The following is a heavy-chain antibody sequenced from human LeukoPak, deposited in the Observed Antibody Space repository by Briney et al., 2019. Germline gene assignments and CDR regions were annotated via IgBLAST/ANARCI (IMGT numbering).Heavy chain of an antibody. D-gene: IGHD2-2*01. CDR2: IIPIFGTA. CDR1: GGTFSRYA. V-gene: IGHV1-69*13. CDR3: ARVVTPRYCSTPSCYWKGWFDP. J-gene: IGHJ5*02. Sequence: SVKVSCKASGGTFSRYAMSWVRQAPGQGLEWVGGIIPIFGTASFAQKFQGRVTITADESTGTAYMELSSLRSEDTAVYYCARVVTPRYCSTPSCYWKGWFDPWGQGTLVTVSS.